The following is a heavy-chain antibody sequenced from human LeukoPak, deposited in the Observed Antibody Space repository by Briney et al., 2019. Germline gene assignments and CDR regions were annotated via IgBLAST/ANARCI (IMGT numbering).Heavy chain of an antibody. CDR3: ARVRSLRTGYSSSWYYFDY. CDR1: GYTFTSYD. V-gene: IGHV1-8*01. Sequence: ASVKVSCKASGYTFTSYDINWVRQATGQGLEWMGWMNPNSGNTGYAQKFQGRVTMTRNTSISTAYMELNSLRSEDTAVYYCARVRSLRTGYSSSWYYFDYWGQGTLVTVSS. D-gene: IGHD6-13*01. CDR2: MNPNSGNT. J-gene: IGHJ4*02.